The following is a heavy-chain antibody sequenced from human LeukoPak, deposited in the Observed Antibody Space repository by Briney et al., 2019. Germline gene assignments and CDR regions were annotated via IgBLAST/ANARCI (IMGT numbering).Heavy chain of an antibody. CDR3: AKDIRFLESAVDY. CDR1: GFIFYDYA. CDR2: ISWYNGSI. D-gene: IGHD3-3*01. Sequence: GSSLTLFCAVCGFIFYDYAMLWVRHAPGEALEGVSGISWYNGSIGYADSVKGRFTISRDNAKNSLYLQMNSLRAEDTALYYCAKDIRFLESAVDYWGQGTLVTVSS. J-gene: IGHJ4*02. V-gene: IGHV3-9*01.